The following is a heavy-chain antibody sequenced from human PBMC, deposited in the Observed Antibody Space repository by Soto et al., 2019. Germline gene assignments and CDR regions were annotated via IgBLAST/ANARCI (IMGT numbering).Heavy chain of an antibody. J-gene: IGHJ6*02. Sequence: ASVKVSCKASGYTLNTYYMHWVRQAPGQGPEWMGIINPRGGSTTYAQNFQDRVTMTRDTSSSTVYMELSSLRSEDTAVYYCARGGGFSPYYYNLDVWGQGTTVTVSS. V-gene: IGHV1-46*02. CDR2: INPRGGST. D-gene: IGHD2-15*01. CDR1: GYTLNTYY. CDR3: ARGGGFSPYYYNLDV.